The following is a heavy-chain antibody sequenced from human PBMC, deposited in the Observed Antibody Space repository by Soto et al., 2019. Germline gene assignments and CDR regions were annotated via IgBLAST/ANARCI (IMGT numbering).Heavy chain of an antibody. D-gene: IGHD3-9*01. Sequence: QVQLQESGPGLVRPSQTLSLTCTVSGGSINSRGYYWTWIRQHPGKGLEWIGNIYYSGSIHFNPSLKRRLTMLVDTSETQFSLKLTSVTAADTAVYYCARQSESTGYFYGWFDPWGQGTLVTVSS. J-gene: IGHJ5*02. CDR1: GGSINSRGYY. CDR2: IYYSGSI. V-gene: IGHV4-31*03. CDR3: ARQSESTGYFYGWFDP.